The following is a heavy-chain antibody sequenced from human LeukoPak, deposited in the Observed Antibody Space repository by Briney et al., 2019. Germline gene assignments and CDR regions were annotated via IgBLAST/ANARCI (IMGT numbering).Heavy chain of an antibody. Sequence: GASVKVSCKASGYTFTSYGISWVRQAPGQGLEWMGWISAYNGNTNYAQKPQGRVTMTTDTSTSTAYMELRSLRSDDTAVYYCARFKSGYDLIRGTATKAKTFDYWGQGTLVTVSS. CDR3: ARFKSGYDLIRGTATKAKTFDY. CDR2: ISAYNGNT. D-gene: IGHD5-12*01. CDR1: GYTFTSYG. J-gene: IGHJ4*02. V-gene: IGHV1-18*01.